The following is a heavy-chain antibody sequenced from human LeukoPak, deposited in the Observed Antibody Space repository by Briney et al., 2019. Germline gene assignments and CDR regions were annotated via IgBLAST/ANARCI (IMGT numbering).Heavy chain of an antibody. CDR1: GFTFSNYG. J-gene: IGHJ4*02. CDR3: ARSTAGGDY. D-gene: IGHD2-2*01. V-gene: IGHV3-48*02. CDR2: ISNTASII. Sequence: PGGSLRLSCAASGFTFSNYGMNWVRQAPGKGLERVSYISNTASIIYYSESVKGRFTISRDNARNSLYLQMNSLRDEDTATYYCARSTAGGDYWGQGTLVTVSS.